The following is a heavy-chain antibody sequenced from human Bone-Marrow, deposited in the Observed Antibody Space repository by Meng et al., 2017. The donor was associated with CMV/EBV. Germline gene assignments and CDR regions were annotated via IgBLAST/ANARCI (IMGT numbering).Heavy chain of an antibody. J-gene: IGHJ4*02. Sequence: ASVKVSCKASGYTFTGYYMHWVRQAPGQGLEWMGWINPNSGGTNYAQKFQGRVTMTRDTSISTAYMELSRLRSDDTAVYYCARDHYYYDSSGYYYDFGYWGQGTLVTVSS. CDR2: INPNSGGT. D-gene: IGHD3-22*01. V-gene: IGHV1-2*02. CDR3: ARDHYYYDSSGYYYDFGY. CDR1: GYTFTGYY.